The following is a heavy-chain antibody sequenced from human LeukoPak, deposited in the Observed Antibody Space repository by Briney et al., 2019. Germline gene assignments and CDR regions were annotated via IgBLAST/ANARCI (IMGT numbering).Heavy chain of an antibody. CDR1: GYTFTSYG. J-gene: IGHJ5*02. V-gene: IGHV1-18*01. Sequence: ASVKVSCKASGYTFTSYGISWVRQAPGQGLEWMGWISAYNGNTNYAQKLQGRVTMTTDTSTSTAYMELRSLRSDDTAVYYCARTRISITIFGVVIPHGFDPWGQGTLVTVSS. CDR2: ISAYNGNT. D-gene: IGHD3-3*01. CDR3: ARTRISITIFGVVIPHGFDP.